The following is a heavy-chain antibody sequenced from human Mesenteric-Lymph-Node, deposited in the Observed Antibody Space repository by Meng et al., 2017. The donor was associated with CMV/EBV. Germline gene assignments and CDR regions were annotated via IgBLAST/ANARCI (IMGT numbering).Heavy chain of an antibody. D-gene: IGHD5-12*01. V-gene: IGHV3-7*01. CDR2: IKEDESEK. J-gene: IGHJ4*02. CDR1: GFMFSKFW. Sequence: GESLKISCAASGFMFSKFWMNWVRQAPGKGLEWVANIKEDESEKNYVDSARGRFSISRENAKNLLYLQVSSLRVEDTGVYYCVSGYTDSGDYWGQGTLVTVSS. CDR3: VSGYTDSGDY.